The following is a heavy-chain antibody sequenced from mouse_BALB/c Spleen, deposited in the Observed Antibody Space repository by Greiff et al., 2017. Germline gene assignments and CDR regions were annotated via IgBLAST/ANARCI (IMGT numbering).Heavy chain of an antibody. CDR1: GFTFSSFG. V-gene: IGHV5-17*02. D-gene: IGHD3-3*01. J-gene: IGHJ4*01. Sequence: DVQLVESGGGLVQPGGSRKLSCAASGFTFSSFGMHWVRQAPEKGLEWVAYISSGSSTIYYADTVKGRFTISRDNPKNTLFLQMTSLRSEDTAMYYCARKLWPYAMDYWGQGTSVTVSS. CDR2: ISSGSSTI. CDR3: ARKLWPYAMDY.